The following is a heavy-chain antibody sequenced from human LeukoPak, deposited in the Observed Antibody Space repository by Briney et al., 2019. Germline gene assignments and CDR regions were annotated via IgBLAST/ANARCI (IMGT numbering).Heavy chain of an antibody. CDR3: ARGINGAKWLVPYYFDY. J-gene: IGHJ4*01. V-gene: IGHV4-39*02. CDR1: GGSISSSSYD. D-gene: IGHD6-19*01. Sequence: SETLSLTCTVSGGSISSSSYDWGWIRQPPGKGLEWFGSIYYSGSTYYNPSLKSRVTISVDTSKSLFSLKLSSVTAADTAVYYCARGINGAKWLVPYYFDYWGHGTLVTVSS. CDR2: IYYSGST.